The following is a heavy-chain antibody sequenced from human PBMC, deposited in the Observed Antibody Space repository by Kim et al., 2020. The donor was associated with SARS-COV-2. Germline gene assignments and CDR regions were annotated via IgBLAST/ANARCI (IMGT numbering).Heavy chain of an antibody. Sequence: GGSLRLSCAASGLSISAYAMNWVRQAPGKGPEWVSVIYSDGSSIYYADSVKGRFTISRDNSKNTLYLQMNSLRAEDTALYHCARDVRRYYGSGSQDAFDIWGQGTMVTVSS. CDR1: GLSISAYA. CDR2: IYSDGSSI. D-gene: IGHD3-10*01. CDR3: ARDVRRYYGSGSQDAFDI. V-gene: IGHV3-23*03. J-gene: IGHJ3*02.